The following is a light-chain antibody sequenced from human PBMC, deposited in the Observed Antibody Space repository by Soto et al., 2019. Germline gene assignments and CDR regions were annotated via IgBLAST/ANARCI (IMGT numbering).Light chain of an antibody. CDR2: WAS. CDR1: QSVLDISNNKNY. Sequence: DIVMTQSPDSLAVSLGERATINCKSSQSVLDISNNKNYLAWYQQKPRQPPKLLIYWASARVSGVPDRFSGSGSGTDFTLTISSLQAEDVAVYYCQQYYRTPPTFGQGTKLEIK. J-gene: IGKJ2*01. V-gene: IGKV4-1*01. CDR3: QQYYRTPPT.